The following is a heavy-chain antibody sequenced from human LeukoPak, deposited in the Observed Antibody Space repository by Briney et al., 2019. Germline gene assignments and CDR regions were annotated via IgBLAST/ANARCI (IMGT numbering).Heavy chain of an antibody. V-gene: IGHV4-39*01. D-gene: IGHD6-6*01. CDR2: IYYSGST. J-gene: IGHJ4*02. CDR1: GGSISSSSYY. CDR3: ASVFEAGSIAARRFDY. Sequence: PSETLSLTCTVSGGSISSSSYYWGWLRQPPGKGREWIGSIYYSGSTYYNPSLKSRVTISVDTSKNQFSLKLSSVTAADTAVYYCASVFEAGSIAARRFDYWGQGTLVTVSS.